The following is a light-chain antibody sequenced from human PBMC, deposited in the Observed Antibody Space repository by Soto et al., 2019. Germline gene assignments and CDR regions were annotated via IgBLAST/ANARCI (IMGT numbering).Light chain of an antibody. CDR2: EVT. V-gene: IGLV2-8*01. CDR3: SSYTSTNHVV. Sequence: QSVLTQPPSASGSPGQSVTISCTGASSDVGFYNYVSWYQQHPDKTPKLMIYEVTERPSGVPDRFSGSKSGNTASLTISGLQAEDETDYYCSSYTSTNHVVFGGGTQPTVL. CDR1: SSDVGFYNY. J-gene: IGLJ2*01.